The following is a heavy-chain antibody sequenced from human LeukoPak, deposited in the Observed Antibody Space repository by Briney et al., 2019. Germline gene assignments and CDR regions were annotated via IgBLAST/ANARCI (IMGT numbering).Heavy chain of an antibody. CDR1: GGTFSSYA. J-gene: IGHJ4*02. CDR2: IIPILGIA. CDR3: DFYYDILTGYYKGEYFDY. D-gene: IGHD3-9*01. V-gene: IGHV1-69*04. Sequence: SVKVSCKASGGTFSSYAISWVRQAPGQGLEWMGRIIPILGIANYAQKFQGRVTITADQSTSTAYMDLSSLRSEDTAVYYCDFYYDILTGYYKGEYFDYWGQGTLVTVSS.